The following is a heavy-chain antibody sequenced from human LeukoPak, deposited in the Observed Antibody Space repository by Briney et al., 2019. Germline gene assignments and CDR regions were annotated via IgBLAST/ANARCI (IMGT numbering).Heavy chain of an antibody. Sequence: ASVKVSCKASGYTFTSYGISWVRQAPGQGLEWMGWISAYNGNTNYAQKLQGRVTMTTDTSTSTAYMELRSLRSDDTAVYYCARSVSPDTRYCSSTSCSPFDYWGQGTLVTVSS. CDR3: ARSVSPDTRYCSSTSCSPFDY. J-gene: IGHJ4*02. V-gene: IGHV1-18*01. D-gene: IGHD2-2*01. CDR2: ISAYNGNT. CDR1: GYTFTSYG.